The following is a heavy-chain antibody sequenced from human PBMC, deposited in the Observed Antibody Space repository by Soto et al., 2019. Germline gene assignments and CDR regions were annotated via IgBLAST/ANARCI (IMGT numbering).Heavy chain of an antibody. J-gene: IGHJ4*02. CDR2: IYYSWST. Sequence: QLQLQESGPGLVKPSATLSLTCTVSGGSISSSSYYWGWIRQPPGKGLEWIGSIYYSWSTYYNPSLKRRVNISVDTSKNQFSLKLSSVTAADTAVYYCARQSPDIVATFFDYWGQGTLVTVSS. V-gene: IGHV4-39*01. CDR1: GGSISSSSYY. D-gene: IGHD5-12*01. CDR3: ARQSPDIVATFFDY.